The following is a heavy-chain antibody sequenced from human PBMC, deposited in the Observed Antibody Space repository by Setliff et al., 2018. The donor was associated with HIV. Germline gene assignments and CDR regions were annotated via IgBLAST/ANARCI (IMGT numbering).Heavy chain of an antibody. CDR3: VGSPAEAASAAWDEAFDI. J-gene: IGHJ3*02. CDR2: ISSSSDSPT. D-gene: IGHD1-26*01. CDR1: GFRFSDYY. V-gene: IGHV3-11*06. Sequence: GGSLRLSCAASGFRFSDYYMNWIRQAPGKGLEWLSYISSSSDSPTKYADSVQGRFTISRDNAKNSLYLQMNSLRVEDTAVYYCVGSPAEAASAAWDEAFDIWGQGTPVTVSS.